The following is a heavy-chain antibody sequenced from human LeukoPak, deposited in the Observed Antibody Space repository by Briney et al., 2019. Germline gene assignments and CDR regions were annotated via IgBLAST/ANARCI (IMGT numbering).Heavy chain of an antibody. CDR1: GFTFSSYW. V-gene: IGHV3-7*01. J-gene: IGHJ4*02. D-gene: IGHD6-13*01. CDR3: ARGVAAAGKVYYFDY. CDR2: IKQDGSEK. Sequence: GGSLRLSCAASGFTFSSYWMSWVRQAPGKGLEWVANIKQDGSEKYYVDSVKGRFTISRDNAKNSLYLQMNSLRAEDTAVYYCARGVAAAGKVYYFDYWGQGTLVTVSS.